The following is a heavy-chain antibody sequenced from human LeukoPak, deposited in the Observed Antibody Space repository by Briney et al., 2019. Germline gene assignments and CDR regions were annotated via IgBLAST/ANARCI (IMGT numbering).Heavy chain of an antibody. V-gene: IGHV3-21*01. D-gene: IGHD2-2*01. CDR3: ARDRDIVVVPAAREPFDY. CDR1: GFTFSSYS. J-gene: IGHJ4*02. CDR2: ISSSSNYI. Sequence: VTPGGSLILSCAASGFTFSSYSMNWVRQAPGKGLEWVSSISSSSNYIYYADSVKGRFTISRDNAKNSLYLQMNSLRAEDTAVYYCARDRDIVVVPAAREPFDYWGQGTLVTVSS.